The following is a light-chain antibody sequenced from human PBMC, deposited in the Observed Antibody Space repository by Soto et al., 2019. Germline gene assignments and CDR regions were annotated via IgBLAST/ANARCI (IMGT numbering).Light chain of an antibody. CDR1: SSDVGGFYS. V-gene: IGLV2-14*01. J-gene: IGLJ1*01. Sequence: QSVLTQPASVSGSPGQSITISCTGTSSDVGGFYSVSWYRRHPGKAPKLIIYEVSSRPSGVPDRFSGSKSGNTASLIISGLQAEDEAHYYCSSYSSTDTLYVFGTGTKVTVL. CDR3: SSYSSTDTLYV. CDR2: EVS.